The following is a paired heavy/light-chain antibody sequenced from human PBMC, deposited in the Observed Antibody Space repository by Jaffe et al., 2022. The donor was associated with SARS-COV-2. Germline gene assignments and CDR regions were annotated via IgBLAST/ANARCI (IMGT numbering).Light chain of an antibody. CDR3: AAWDDSLSGDV. J-gene: IGLJ1*01. CDR2: RNN. Sequence: QSVLTQPPSASGTPGQRVTISCSGSSSNIGSNYVYWYQQLPGTAPKLLIYRNNQRPSGVPDRFSGSKSGTSASLAISGLRSEDEADYYCAAWDDSLSGDVFGTGTKVTVL. V-gene: IGLV1-47*01. CDR1: SSNIGSNY.
Heavy chain of an antibody. CDR3: ARRALPSYYYGMDV. CDR2: IFSNDEK. Sequence: QVTLKESGPVLVKPTETLTLTCTVSGFSLSNARMGVSWIRQPPGKALEWLAHIFSNDEKSYSTSLKSRLTISKDTSKSQVVLTMTNMDPVDTATYYCARRALPSYYYGMDVWGQGTTVTVSS. CDR1: GFSLSNARMG. V-gene: IGHV2-26*01. D-gene: IGHD1-26*01. J-gene: IGHJ6*02.